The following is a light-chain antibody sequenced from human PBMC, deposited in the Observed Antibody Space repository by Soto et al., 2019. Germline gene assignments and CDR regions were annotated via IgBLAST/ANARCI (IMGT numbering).Light chain of an antibody. CDR3: QQYGSSPIT. CDR1: QSVSSDS. Sequence: EIVLTQSPGTLSLSRGDRATLSCRASQSVSSDSLAWYQQKPGQAPRLLIFGASIRATGISDRFGGSGSGTDFTLTISRLEPEDFAVYYCQQYGSSPITFGPGTKVHIK. J-gene: IGKJ3*01. CDR2: GAS. V-gene: IGKV3-20*01.